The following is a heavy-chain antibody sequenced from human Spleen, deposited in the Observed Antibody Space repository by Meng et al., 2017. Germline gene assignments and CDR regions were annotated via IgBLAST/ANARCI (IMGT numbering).Heavy chain of an antibody. CDR1: GFSFGDYT. D-gene: IGHD3-16*02. V-gene: IGHV3-49*04. J-gene: IGHJ6*01. CDR3: SRDADTFGGLIAGYDYNGMDV. Sequence: GESLKISCLASGFSFGDYTMSWVRQVPGKGLEWVGFIRSKAFGGTIEYAASVKGRFTISRDDSKSIAYLQMNSLKTEDTALYYCSRDADTFGGLIAGYDYNGMDVWGQGTTVTGAS. CDR2: IRSKAFGGTI.